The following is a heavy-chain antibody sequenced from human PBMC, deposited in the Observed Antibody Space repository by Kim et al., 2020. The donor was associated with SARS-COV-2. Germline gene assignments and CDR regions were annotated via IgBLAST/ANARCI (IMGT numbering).Heavy chain of an antibody. V-gene: IGHV1-69*01. D-gene: IGHD5-18*01. CDR3: ATLGVDTASGGFDP. J-gene: IGHJ5*02. Sequence: AQKFQGRVTITADESTSTAYMELSSLRSEDTAVYYCATLGVDTASGGFDPWGQGTLVTVSS.